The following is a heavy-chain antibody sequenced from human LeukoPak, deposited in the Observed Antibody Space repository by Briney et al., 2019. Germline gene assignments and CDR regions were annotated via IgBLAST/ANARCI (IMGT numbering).Heavy chain of an antibody. J-gene: IGHJ4*02. Sequence: GGSLRLSCTASGFSFSDYYMSWLRQAPGKGLEWGSKISSSSSYKNYADSVKGRFTISRDNAKNSLYLQMNSLRAEDTAVYYCARDQEVATTDWGQGTLVTVSS. D-gene: IGHD5-12*01. CDR3: ARDQEVATTD. CDR2: ISSSSSYK. CDR1: GFSFSDYY. V-gene: IGHV3-11*06.